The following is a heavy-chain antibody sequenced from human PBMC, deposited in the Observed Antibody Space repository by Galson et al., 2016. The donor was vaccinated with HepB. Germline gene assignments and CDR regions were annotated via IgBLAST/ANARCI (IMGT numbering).Heavy chain of an antibody. V-gene: IGHV1-18*01. J-gene: IGHJ4*02. CDR3: AKDVQYRFDS. CDR2: ISPYSGNT. D-gene: IGHD2/OR15-2a*01. Sequence: SGYTFTASGISWVRQAPGQGLEWMGWISPYSGNTKYAQKFQGGLTLTTDSSTTTAYMELRSLRFDDTALYYCAKDVQYRFDSWGQGTLVTVSS. CDR1: GYTFTASG.